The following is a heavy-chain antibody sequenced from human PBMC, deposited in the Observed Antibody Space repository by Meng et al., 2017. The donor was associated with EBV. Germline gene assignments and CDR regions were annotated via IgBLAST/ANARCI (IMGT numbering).Heavy chain of an antibody. V-gene: IGHV1-69*01. J-gene: IGHJ4*02. CDR2: FLPRLGAP. Sequence: QGRLVDAAAGGKKPGSSVKVSCKTSGGPFRYYAISWVRQAPGQGLEWLGGFLPRLGAPNYAQKFHGRVKITADESTSTHYMDLSSLRSEDTAIYYCASESGRGYTPDYWGQGTLVTVSS. CDR1: GGPFRYYA. D-gene: IGHD3-10*01. CDR3: ASESGRGYTPDY.